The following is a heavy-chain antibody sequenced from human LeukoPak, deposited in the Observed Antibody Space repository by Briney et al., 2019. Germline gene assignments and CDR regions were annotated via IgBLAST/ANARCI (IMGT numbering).Heavy chain of an antibody. D-gene: IGHD1-1*01. Sequence: ASVRVSCKPSGYTFTNLDINWLRQAPGQGLEWMGWMSPNSGDTGYAQKFQGRVSMTRDTSISTAYMELSSLRSEDMAVYYCASNPPNTGDFYYWGLGSLVTVSS. CDR3: ASNPPNTGDFYY. J-gene: IGHJ4*02. CDR2: MSPNSGDT. V-gene: IGHV1-8*01. CDR1: GYTFTNLD.